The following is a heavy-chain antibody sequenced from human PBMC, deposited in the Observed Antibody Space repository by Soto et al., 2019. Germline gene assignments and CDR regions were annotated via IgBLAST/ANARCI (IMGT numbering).Heavy chain of an antibody. J-gene: IGHJ4*02. D-gene: IGHD3-16*01. CDR1: GYFIRSDMFS. Sequence: SETLSLTCTASGYFIRSDMFSWSWIRQLPGKGLEWIASIHYSGVTYFNSSLESRISISLDTSKNQFSLKVTSVTAADTAIYYCAREGGDGTDHWGQGTLVTVSS. CDR2: IHYSGVT. CDR3: AREGGDGTDH. V-gene: IGHV4-31*03.